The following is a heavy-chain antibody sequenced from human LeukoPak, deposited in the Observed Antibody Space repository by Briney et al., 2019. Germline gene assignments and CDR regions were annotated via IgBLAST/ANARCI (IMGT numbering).Heavy chain of an antibody. V-gene: IGHV3-21*01. CDR2: ISSSSSYI. Sequence: GGSLRLSCAASGFTFSSYSMNWVRQAPGKGLEWVSSISSSSSYIYYADSVKGRFTISRDNAKNSLYLQMNSLRAEDTAVYYCASNLGLWFYFDYWGQGTLVTVSS. J-gene: IGHJ4*02. CDR3: ASNLGLWFYFDY. D-gene: IGHD5-18*01. CDR1: GFTFSSYS.